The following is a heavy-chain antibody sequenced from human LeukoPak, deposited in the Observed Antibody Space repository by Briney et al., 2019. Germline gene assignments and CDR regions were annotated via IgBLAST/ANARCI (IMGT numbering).Heavy chain of an antibody. CDR3: ARDYYDSSGYYRHTWVT. D-gene: IGHD3-22*01. CDR2: ISAYNGNT. J-gene: IGHJ5*02. V-gene: IGHV1-18*01. Sequence: ASVKVSCKASGYTFTSYGISWVRQAPGQGLEWMGWISAYNGNTNYAQKLQGRVTMTTDTSTSTAYMELRSLRSDDTAVYYCARDYYDSSGYYRHTWVTWGQGTLVTVSS. CDR1: GYTFTSYG.